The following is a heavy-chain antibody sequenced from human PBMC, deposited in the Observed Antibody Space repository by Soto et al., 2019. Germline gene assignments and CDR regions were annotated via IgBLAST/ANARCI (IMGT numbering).Heavy chain of an antibody. CDR2: ISYDGSNK. D-gene: IGHD3-10*01. V-gene: IGHV3-30*03. CDR1: GFTFSSYG. J-gene: IGHJ4*02. CDR3: ARTLWFGANY. Sequence: QVQLVESGGGVVQPGRSLRLSCAASGFTFSSYGMHWVRQAPGKGLEWVAVISYDGSNKYYADSVKGRFTISRDNSKNTLYLQMNSLRAEDTAVYYCARTLWFGANYWGQGTLVTVSS.